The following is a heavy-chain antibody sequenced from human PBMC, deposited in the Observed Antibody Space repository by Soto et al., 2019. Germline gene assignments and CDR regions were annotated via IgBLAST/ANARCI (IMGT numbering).Heavy chain of an antibody. CDR1: GGSFSGYY. CDR2: INHSGST. Sequence: PSETLSLTCAVYGGSFSGYYWSWIRQPPGKGLEWIGEINHSGSTNYNPSLKSRVTISVDTSKNQFSLKLSSVTAADTAVYYCAVSGYDWYYFDYWGQGTLVTSPQ. V-gene: IGHV4-34*01. J-gene: IGHJ4*02. CDR3: AVSGYDWYYFDY. D-gene: IGHD5-12*01.